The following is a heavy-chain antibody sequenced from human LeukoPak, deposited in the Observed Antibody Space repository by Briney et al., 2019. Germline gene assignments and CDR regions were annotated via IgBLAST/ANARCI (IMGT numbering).Heavy chain of an antibody. CDR2: IYYSGST. CDR3: ARRQWLVPFDY. V-gene: IGHV4-59*12. CDR1: GGSISGYY. D-gene: IGHD6-19*01. Sequence: PSETLSLTCTVSGGSISGYYWSWIRQPPGKGLEWIGYIYYSGSTNYNPSLKSRVTISVDTSKNQFSLKLSSVTAADTAVYYCARRQWLVPFDYWGQGTLVTVSS. J-gene: IGHJ4*02.